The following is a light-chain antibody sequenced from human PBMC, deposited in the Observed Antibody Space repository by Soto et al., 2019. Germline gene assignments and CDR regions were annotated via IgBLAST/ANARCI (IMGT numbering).Light chain of an antibody. V-gene: IGKV3-20*01. CDR2: GAS. CDR3: QVYGRSPWT. J-gene: IGKJ1*01. CDR1: QSVTNNF. Sequence: EVVLTQSPVTRALSPAERCTLSCRASQSVTNNFLAWYRQKPGQAPRLLIYGASSRATGIPDRISASGSGTDFTLSISRLEPEDFAVYYCQVYGRSPWTFGQGTKVDNK.